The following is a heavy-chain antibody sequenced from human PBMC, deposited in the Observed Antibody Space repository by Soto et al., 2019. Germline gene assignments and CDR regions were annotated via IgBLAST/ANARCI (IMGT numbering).Heavy chain of an antibody. CDR2: IYYSGST. Sequence: SETLSLTCTVSGGSISSSRYYWGWIRQPPGKGLEWLGSIYYSGSTYYNPSLKSRVTISVDKSKNQFSLKLSSVTAADTAVYYCARHCGPAAIYWFDPWGQGTLVTVSS. V-gene: IGHV4-39*01. J-gene: IGHJ5*02. D-gene: IGHD2-2*02. CDR1: GGSISSSRYY. CDR3: ARHCGPAAIYWFDP.